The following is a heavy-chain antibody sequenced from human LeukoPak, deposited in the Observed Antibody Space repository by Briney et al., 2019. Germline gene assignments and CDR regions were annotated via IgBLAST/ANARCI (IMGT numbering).Heavy chain of an antibody. Sequence: SETLSLTCTVSGGSISSSSYYWGWIRQPPGKGLEWIGSIYYSGSTYYNPSLKSRVTISVDTSKNQFSLKLSSVTAAATAVYYCAGLLGYCTNGVCLVDYWGQGTLVTVSS. CDR1: GGSISSSSYY. CDR3: AGLLGYCTNGVCLVDY. V-gene: IGHV4-39*07. J-gene: IGHJ4*02. D-gene: IGHD2-8*01. CDR2: IYYSGST.